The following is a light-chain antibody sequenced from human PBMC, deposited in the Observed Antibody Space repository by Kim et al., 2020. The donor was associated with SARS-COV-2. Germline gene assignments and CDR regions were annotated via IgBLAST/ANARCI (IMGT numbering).Light chain of an antibody. Sequence: CAFVGDRVTIACGASQSISKWLAWYQQKPGKAHKLLIYRAYSREDGLPSRVSGSGSGTEFTLTITSLQRDDFASYYCQQYSRYPSFGQGTKLEL. CDR1: QSISKW. V-gene: IGKV1-5*03. J-gene: IGKJ2*01. CDR2: RAY. CDR3: QQYSRYPS.